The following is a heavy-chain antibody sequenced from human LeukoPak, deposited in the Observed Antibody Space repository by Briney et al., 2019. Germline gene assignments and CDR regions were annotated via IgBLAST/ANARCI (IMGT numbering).Heavy chain of an antibody. V-gene: IGHV1-2*02. Sequence: ASVKVSCKASGYTFTGYYMHWVRQAPGQGLEWMGWINPNSGGTNYAQKFQGRVTMTRDTSISTAYMELSRLRSDDTAVYYCARELKRVNWFDPWGQGTLVTVSS. J-gene: IGHJ5*02. CDR2: INPNSGGT. CDR1: GYTFTGYY. CDR3: ARELKRVNWFDP.